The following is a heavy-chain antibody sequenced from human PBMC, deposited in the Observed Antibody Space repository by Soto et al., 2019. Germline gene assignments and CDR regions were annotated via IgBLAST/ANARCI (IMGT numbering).Heavy chain of an antibody. D-gene: IGHD3-3*02. Sequence: QVQLVQSGPEVKKPGASVKVSCKTSGYTFTGYGISWVRQAPGQGLEWMGWITTDKGKTNYAQKFQGRVTMTTDTSTSTAYMELRSLRSDDTAVYYCATRSPALDYWGQGTLVTVSS. J-gene: IGHJ4*02. CDR1: GYTFTGYG. V-gene: IGHV1-18*01. CDR2: ITTDKGKT. CDR3: ATRSPALDY.